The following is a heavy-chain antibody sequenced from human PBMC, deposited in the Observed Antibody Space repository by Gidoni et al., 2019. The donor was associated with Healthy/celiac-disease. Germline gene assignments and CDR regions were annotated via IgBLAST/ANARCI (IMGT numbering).Heavy chain of an antibody. D-gene: IGHD3-3*01. CDR2: IKQDGSEK. J-gene: IGHJ6*02. Sequence: EVQLVESGGGLVQPGGSLRLSCAASGFTFSSYWMSWVRQAPGKGLEWVANIKQDGSEKYYVDSVKGRITISRDNAKNSLYLQMNSLRAEDTAVYYCARDAEWPHSYGMDVWGQGTTVTVSS. CDR1: GFTFSSYW. CDR3: ARDAEWPHSYGMDV. V-gene: IGHV3-7*01.